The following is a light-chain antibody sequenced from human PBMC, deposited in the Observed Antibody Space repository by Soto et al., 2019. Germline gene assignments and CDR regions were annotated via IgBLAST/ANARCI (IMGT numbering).Light chain of an antibody. CDR1: QSVAGSN. CDR2: GAA. V-gene: IGKV3-20*01. CDR3: QQYGDSLFT. Sequence: ETVLTQSPGTLSLSPGERATLSCRASQSVAGSNLAWYQQKPGQTPRLLIYGAASRAPGIPDRFSGSGSGPGFTLTISGLEPEDFAVYYCQQYGDSLFTFGQGTRLEIK. J-gene: IGKJ5*01.